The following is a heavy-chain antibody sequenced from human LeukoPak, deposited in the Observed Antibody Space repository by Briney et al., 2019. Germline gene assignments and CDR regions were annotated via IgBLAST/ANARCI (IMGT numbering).Heavy chain of an antibody. CDR2: ISGSGGST. D-gene: IGHD3-10*01. J-gene: IGHJ6*02. CDR3: AKANGSGSYYNPWGYYYYGMDV. Sequence: GASLRLSCAASGFTYSSYAMSWVRQAPGKGLGWVSAISGSGGSTYYADSVKGRFTISRDNSKNTLYLQMNSLRAEDTAVYYCAKANGSGSYYNPWGYYYYGMDVWGQGTTVTVSS. CDR1: GFTYSSYA. V-gene: IGHV3-23*01.